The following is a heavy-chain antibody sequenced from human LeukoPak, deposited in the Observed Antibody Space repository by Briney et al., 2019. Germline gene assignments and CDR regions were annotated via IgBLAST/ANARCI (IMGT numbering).Heavy chain of an antibody. CDR2: ISSSSSYI. V-gene: IGHV3-21*01. CDR3: ARDSSYYDILTGYLQHTRTLDY. CDR1: GFTFSSYS. J-gene: IGHJ4*02. Sequence: GSLRLSCAASGFTFSSYSMNWVRQAPGKGLEWVSSISSSSSYIYYADSVKGRFTISRDNAKNSLYLQMNSLRAEDTAVYYCARDSSYYDILTGYLQHTRTLDYWGQGTLVTVSS. D-gene: IGHD3-9*01.